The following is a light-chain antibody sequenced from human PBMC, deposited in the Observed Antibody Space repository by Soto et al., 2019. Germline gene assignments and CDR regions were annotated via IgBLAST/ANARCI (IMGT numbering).Light chain of an antibody. CDR2: DAS. J-gene: IGKJ2*01. CDR1: QSVSSK. Sequence: EILMTQSPATLSVSPGERATLSCRASQSVSSKLAWYQQKPGQAPRLLIYDASTRATGIPARFSGSGSGAEFTLTISSLHSEDFPVYYCQQYNSWPPYTFGQGTKLEIK. CDR3: QQYNSWPPYT. V-gene: IGKV3-15*01.